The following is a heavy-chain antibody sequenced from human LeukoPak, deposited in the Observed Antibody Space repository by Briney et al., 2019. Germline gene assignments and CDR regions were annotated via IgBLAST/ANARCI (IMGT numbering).Heavy chain of an antibody. CDR1: GGSFSGYY. V-gene: IGHV4-34*01. CDR2: INHSGST. J-gene: IGHJ4*02. D-gene: IGHD3-10*01. CDR3: ARGYGSGSYYH. Sequence: SETLSLTCAVYGGSFSGYYWSWIRQPPGKGLEWIGEINHSGSTNYNPSLKSRVTISVDTSKNQFSLKLSSVTAADTAVYYCARGYGSGSYYHWGQGTLVTVSS.